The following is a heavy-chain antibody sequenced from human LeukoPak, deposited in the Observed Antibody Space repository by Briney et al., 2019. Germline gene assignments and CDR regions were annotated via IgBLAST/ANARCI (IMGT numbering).Heavy chain of an antibody. Sequence: SETLSLTCTLPGGSISGSSYFWGWIRQPPGKGLEWIGSVFYSGSTYYNPSLKSRVTISVDTSKNQFSLKLSSVTAADTAVYYCARFFTGAQGIDYWGQGTLVTVSS. CDR1: GGSISGSSYF. CDR3: ARFFTGAQGIDY. CDR2: VFYSGST. D-gene: IGHD4/OR15-4a*01. J-gene: IGHJ4*02. V-gene: IGHV4-39*01.